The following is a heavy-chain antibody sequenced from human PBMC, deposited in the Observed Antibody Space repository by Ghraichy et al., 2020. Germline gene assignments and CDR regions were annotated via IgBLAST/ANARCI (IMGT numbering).Heavy chain of an antibody. D-gene: IGHD2-15*01. CDR1: GGSISSSSYY. Sequence: SETLSLTCTVSGGSISSSSYYWGWIRQPPGKGLEWIGSIYYSGSTYYNPSLKSRVTISVDTSKNQFSLKLSSVTAADTAVYYCARSQGIGNEDYYGMDVWGQGTTVTVSS. CDR3: ARSQGIGNEDYYGMDV. CDR2: IYYSGST. V-gene: IGHV4-39*01. J-gene: IGHJ6*02.